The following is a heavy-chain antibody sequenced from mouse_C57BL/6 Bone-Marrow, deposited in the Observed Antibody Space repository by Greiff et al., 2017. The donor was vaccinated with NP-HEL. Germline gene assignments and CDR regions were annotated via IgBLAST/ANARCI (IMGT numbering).Heavy chain of an antibody. Sequence: EVQLQQSGPGLVKPSQSLSLTCSVTGYSITSGYYWNWIRQFPGNKLECMGYISYDGSTNYNPSLKNRISITRDTSKNQLFLKLNSVTTEDTATYYCARRSSYWYFDVWGTGTTVTVSS. J-gene: IGHJ1*03. CDR1: GYSITSGYY. D-gene: IGHD1-1*01. CDR3: ARRSSYWYFDV. V-gene: IGHV3-6*01. CDR2: ISYDGST.